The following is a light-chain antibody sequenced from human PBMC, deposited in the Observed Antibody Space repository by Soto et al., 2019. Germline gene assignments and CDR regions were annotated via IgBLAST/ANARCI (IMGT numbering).Light chain of an antibody. CDR3: QYYNNYCWT. J-gene: IGKJ1*01. CDR2: KTS. CDR1: QSISSW. V-gene: IGKV1-5*03. Sequence: DIQLTQSPSTLSASVGDRVTITCRASQSISSWLAWYQQKPGKAPKFLIYKTSNLESGVPSRFSGSGSGTEFTLTISSLQPDDFATYYCQYYNNYCWTFGQGTXVXIK.